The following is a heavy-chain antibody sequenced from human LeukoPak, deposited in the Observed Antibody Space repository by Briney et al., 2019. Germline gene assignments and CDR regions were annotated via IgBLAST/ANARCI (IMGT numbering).Heavy chain of an antibody. Sequence: GGSLRLSCAASGFTVSSNYMSWVRQAPGKGLVWVSRINSDGSSTIYADSVKGRFTISRDNAKNTLYLQMNSLRAEDTAVYYCARYGGYSGNYWGQGTLVTVSS. CDR3: ARYGGYSGNY. CDR2: INSDGSST. J-gene: IGHJ4*02. V-gene: IGHV3-74*01. D-gene: IGHD4-23*01. CDR1: GFTVSSNY.